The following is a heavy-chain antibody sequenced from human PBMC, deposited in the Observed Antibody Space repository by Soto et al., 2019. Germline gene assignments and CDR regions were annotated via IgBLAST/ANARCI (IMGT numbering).Heavy chain of an antibody. CDR1: GESLSGSY. CDR3: GGPFTRYFDH. V-gene: IGHV4-34*01. D-gene: IGHD3-16*01. Sequence: PSETLSLTCAVHGESLSGSYWSWIRQPPGKGLEWIGEINDSGSTNYNPSLMSRVTISGDTPKNQFSLMLTSVTAADTAVYFCGGPFTRYFDHWGQGTLVTVSS. CDR2: INDSGST. J-gene: IGHJ4*02.